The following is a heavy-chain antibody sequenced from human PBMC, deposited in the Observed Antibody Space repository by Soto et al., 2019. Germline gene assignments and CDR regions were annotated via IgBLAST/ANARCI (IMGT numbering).Heavy chain of an antibody. D-gene: IGHD3-10*01. J-gene: IGHJ5*02. CDR2: ISGSGGST. CDR3: AKDYYGSGAINWFDP. CDR1: GFTFSSYA. V-gene: IGHV3-23*01. Sequence: EVQLLESGGGLVQPGGSLRLSCAASGFTFSSYAMSWVRQAPGTGLEWVSAISGSGGSTYYADSVKGRFTISGDNSKNTLYLQMKSLRAEDTAVYYCAKDYYGSGAINWFDPWGQGTLVTVSS.